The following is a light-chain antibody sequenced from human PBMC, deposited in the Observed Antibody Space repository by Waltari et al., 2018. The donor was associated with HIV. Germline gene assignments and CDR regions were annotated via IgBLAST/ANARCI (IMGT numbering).Light chain of an antibody. CDR2: MSD. CDR3: AAWDDSLSATV. Sequence: QSVLTQPHSASGTPGQRVTISCSGSSSTIGSNYVYWYQQLPGTAPKLLIYMSDQRPSGVPDRFSESKSGTSASLAISGLRSEDEAEYYCAAWDDSLSATVFGGGTKLTVV. V-gene: IGLV1-47*01. CDR1: SSTIGSNY. J-gene: IGLJ2*01.